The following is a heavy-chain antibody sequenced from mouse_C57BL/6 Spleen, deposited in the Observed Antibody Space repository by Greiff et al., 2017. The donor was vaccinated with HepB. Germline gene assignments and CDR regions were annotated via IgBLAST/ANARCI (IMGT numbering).Heavy chain of an antibody. CDR3: ARFDGYNFDY. CDR2: IYPSDSET. CDR1: GYTFTSYW. Sequence: VQLQQSGAELVRPGSSVKLSCKASGYTFTSYWMDWVKQRPGQGLEWIGNIYPSDSETHYNQKFKDKATLTVDKSSSTAYMQLSSLTSEDSAVYYCARFDGYNFDYWGQGTTLTVSS. V-gene: IGHV1-61*01. J-gene: IGHJ2*01. D-gene: IGHD2-3*01.